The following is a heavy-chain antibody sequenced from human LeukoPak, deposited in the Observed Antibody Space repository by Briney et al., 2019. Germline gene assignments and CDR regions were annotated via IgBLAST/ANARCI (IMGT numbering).Heavy chain of an antibody. CDR3: AKDALGYCSSTSCYWAYYYYGMDV. Sequence: PGGSLRLSCAASGFIFDNYWMGWVRQAPGKGLEWVANIKEDGNEKFYVDSVKGRFTISRDNAKNSLYLQMNSLRAEDTALYYCAKDALGYCSSTSCYWAYYYYGMDVWGQGTTVTVSS. CDR1: GFIFDNYW. D-gene: IGHD2-2*01. CDR2: IKEDGNEK. V-gene: IGHV3-7*01. J-gene: IGHJ6*02.